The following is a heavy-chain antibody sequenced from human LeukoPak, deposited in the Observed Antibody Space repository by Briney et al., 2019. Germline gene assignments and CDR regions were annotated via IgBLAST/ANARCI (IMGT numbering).Heavy chain of an antibody. J-gene: IGHJ4*02. CDR3: AKSALQDRSTWCEHYDC. CDR2: IWSGGSNK. CDR1: GFLFSSSG. V-gene: IGHV3-33*06. D-gene: IGHD4/OR15-4a*01. Sequence: GGSLRLSCAASGFLFSSSGMHWVRQVPGKGLEWVAVIWSGGSNKCYADSVKGRFTISRDNSKNTVYLQMDSVRAEDTAVYYCAKSALQDRSTWCEHYDCWGPGTLVTVSS.